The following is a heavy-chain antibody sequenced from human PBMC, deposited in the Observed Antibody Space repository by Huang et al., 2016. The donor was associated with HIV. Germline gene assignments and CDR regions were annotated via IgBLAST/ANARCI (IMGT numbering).Heavy chain of an antibody. D-gene: IGHD3-3*01. V-gene: IGHV3-49*05. CDR1: GFTFGDYA. J-gene: IGHJ4*02. CDR2: IRSKASGWTT. CDR3: TRENYDFWSGYYKYYFDY. Sequence: EVQLVESGGGLVKPGRSLRLSCTASGFTFGDYAMSWFRQAPGNGLEWVGFIRSKASGWTTEYAASVKGRFTISRDDSKSIAYLQMNSLKIEDTAVYYCTRENYDFWSGYYKYYFDYWGQGTLVTVSS.